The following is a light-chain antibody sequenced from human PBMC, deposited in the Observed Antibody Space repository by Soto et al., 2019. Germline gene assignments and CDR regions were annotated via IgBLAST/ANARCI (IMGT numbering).Light chain of an antibody. CDR2: DAS. CDR1: QNIRSR. Sequence: DFQMTQSPSTLSASVGDRVTITCRASQNIRSRLAWFQQKPGRAPNLLIYDASTLERGVPSRFSGSGSGTEFTLTISSLQPDDFATYYCQHYNSYGTFGQGTKVDIK. CDR3: QHYNSYGT. J-gene: IGKJ1*01. V-gene: IGKV1-5*01.